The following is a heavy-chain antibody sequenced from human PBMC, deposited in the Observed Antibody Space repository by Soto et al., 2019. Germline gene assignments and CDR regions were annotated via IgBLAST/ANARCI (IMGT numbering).Heavy chain of an antibody. CDR1: GYSFTNYW. Sequence: PGESLKISCKGSGYSFTNYWIGWVRQMPGKGLEWMGIIFPGASDTRYSPSFQGQVTISADKSISTAYLQWSSLQASDTAMFYCTRHPTLTEAFDICGQGTMVTVSS. CDR3: TRHPTLTEAFDI. D-gene: IGHD1-1*01. V-gene: IGHV5-51*01. CDR2: IFPGASDT. J-gene: IGHJ3*02.